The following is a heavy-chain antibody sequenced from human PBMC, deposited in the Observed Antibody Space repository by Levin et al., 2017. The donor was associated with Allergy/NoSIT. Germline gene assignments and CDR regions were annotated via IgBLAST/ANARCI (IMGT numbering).Heavy chain of an antibody. D-gene: IGHD3-10*01. CDR2: LGGSGGPS. J-gene: IGHJ4*02. CDR3: AKETSSWGVVDY. CDR1: GFTFSNYA. V-gene: IGHV3-23*01. Sequence: PGGSLRLSCAASGFTFSNYAMAWVRQAPGKGLEWVSSLGGSGGPSYYVDSVKGRFTSARDNSKNTLYLQMNGLRAEDTAVYNCAKETSSWGVVDYWGQGTLVAGSA.